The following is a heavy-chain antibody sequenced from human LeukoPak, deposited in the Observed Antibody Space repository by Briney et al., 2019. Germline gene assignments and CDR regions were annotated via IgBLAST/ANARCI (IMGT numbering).Heavy chain of an antibody. Sequence: GASVTVSCKASGYSFTVYFMQWVRQAPGQGLEWMGWINPNSGDTNYAQKFQGRVTMTRDTSISTAYMELSRLRSDDAAVYYCARRFYYAMDVWGQGTTVTVSS. CDR2: INPNSGDT. CDR1: GYSFTVYF. CDR3: ARRFYYAMDV. V-gene: IGHV1-2*02. J-gene: IGHJ6*02. D-gene: IGHD3-16*01.